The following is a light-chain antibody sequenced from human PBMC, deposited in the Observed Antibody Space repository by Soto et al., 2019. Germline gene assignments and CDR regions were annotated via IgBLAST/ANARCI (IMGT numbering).Light chain of an antibody. CDR3: QQRSNWSRT. CDR1: QSVSSC. CDR2: DAS. V-gene: IGKV3-11*01. Sequence: EIVLTQSPATLSLSPGERATLFCRASQSVSSCFAWYHQKPGQPPNLLIYDASYRATGIPARFSGSGSGTEFTPTFGRLKSEDVAVYFCQQRSNWSRTFGQGTKVDIK. J-gene: IGKJ1*01.